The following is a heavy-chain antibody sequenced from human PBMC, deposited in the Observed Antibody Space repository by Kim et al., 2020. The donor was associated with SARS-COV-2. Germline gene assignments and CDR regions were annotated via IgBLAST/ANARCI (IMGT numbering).Heavy chain of an antibody. CDR3: ARDASKYCSRTSCYSGYYYYGMDV. CDR2: ISLYNDKT. Sequence: ASVKVSCKASGYTFTNHGVSWVRQAPGQGLEWMGWISLYNDKTKYAQKFQGRVTLTADTSTSTAYMELRSLRSDDTAVYYCARDASKYCSRTSCYSGYYYYGMDVWGQGTTVTVSS. D-gene: IGHD2-2*01. J-gene: IGHJ6*02. V-gene: IGHV1-18*01. CDR1: GYTFTNHG.